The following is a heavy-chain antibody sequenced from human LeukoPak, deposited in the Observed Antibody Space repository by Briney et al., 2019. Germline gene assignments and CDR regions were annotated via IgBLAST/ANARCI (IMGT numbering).Heavy chain of an antibody. CDR3: ARVGRFYDSSGETIYFDY. Sequence: ASVKVSCKASGYTFTSYGISWVLQAPGQGLEWMGWISAYNGNTNYAQKLQGRVTMTTDTSTSTAYMELRSLRSDDTAVYYCARVGRFYDSSGETIYFDYWGQGTLVTVSX. J-gene: IGHJ4*02. D-gene: IGHD3-22*01. V-gene: IGHV1-18*01. CDR2: ISAYNGNT. CDR1: GYTFTSYG.